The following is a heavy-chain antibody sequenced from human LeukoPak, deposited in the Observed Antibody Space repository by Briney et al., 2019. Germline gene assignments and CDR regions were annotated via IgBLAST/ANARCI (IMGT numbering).Heavy chain of an antibody. Sequence: TPSETLSLTCTVSGASISTYYWSWIRQPPGKGLEWIGYIEYSGSTNYNPSLKSRVTISIDSSKNQFSLHLSSVTAADTALYYCARHGGSWTFDDWGQGTLVTVSS. V-gene: IGHV4-59*08. CDR1: GASISTYY. CDR2: IEYSGST. CDR3: ARHGGSWTFDD. D-gene: IGHD6-13*01. J-gene: IGHJ4*02.